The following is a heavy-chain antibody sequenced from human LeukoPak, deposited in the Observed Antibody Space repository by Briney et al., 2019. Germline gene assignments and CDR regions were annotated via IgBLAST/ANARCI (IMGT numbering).Heavy chain of an antibody. D-gene: IGHD5-18*01. V-gene: IGHV3-53*01. Sequence: GGSLRLSCAASGFTVSSNYMSWVRQAPGKGLEWVSVIYSGGSTYYTDSVKGRFTISRDNSKNTLYLQMNSLRAEDTAVYYCARSNTAIPFDPWGQGTLVTVSS. CDR3: ARSNTAIPFDP. J-gene: IGHJ5*02. CDR2: IYSGGST. CDR1: GFTVSSNY.